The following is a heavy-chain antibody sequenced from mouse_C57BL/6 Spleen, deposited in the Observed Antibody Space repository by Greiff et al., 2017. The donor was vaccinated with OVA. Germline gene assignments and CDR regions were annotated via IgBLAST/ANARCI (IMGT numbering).Heavy chain of an antibody. J-gene: IGHJ4*01. CDR2: IYPGDGDT. CDR1: GYAFSSYW. V-gene: IGHV1-80*01. CDR3: ARWMYYYAMDY. Sequence: QVQLQQSGAELVKPGASVKISCKASGYAFSSYWMNWVKQRPGKGLEWIGQIYPGDGDTNYNGKFKGKATLTADKSSSTAYMQLSSLTSEDSAVYFCARWMYYYAMDYWGQGTSVPVSS.